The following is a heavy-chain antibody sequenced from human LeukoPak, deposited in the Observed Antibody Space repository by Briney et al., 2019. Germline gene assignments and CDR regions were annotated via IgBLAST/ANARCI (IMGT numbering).Heavy chain of an antibody. J-gene: IGHJ1*01. CDR1: GDSISSTSYY. CDR2: IYYSGRT. CDR3: ARPSGSYRAEYFQH. V-gene: IGHV4-39*01. Sequence: PSETLSLTCTVSGDSISSTSYYWGWIRQPPGKGLEWIGTIYYSGRTYYSPSLKSRVTIFVDTAKNQVSLKLSSVTAADTAVDYCARPSGSYRAEYFQHWGQGTLVTVSS. D-gene: IGHD1-26*01.